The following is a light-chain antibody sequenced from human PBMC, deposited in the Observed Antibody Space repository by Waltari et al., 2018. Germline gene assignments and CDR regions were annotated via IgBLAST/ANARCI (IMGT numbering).Light chain of an antibody. Sequence: QTVVTQEPSLSVSPGGTVTLTRALSSGSLSTTSYATWYQQTPGQAPRTLLYKANARSSGVPDRFSGSILGNTAALTITGAQADDESDYYCALYMGSGIWVFGGGTRLTVL. CDR1: SGSLSTTSY. V-gene: IGLV8-61*01. J-gene: IGLJ3*02. CDR3: ALYMGSGIWV. CDR2: KAN.